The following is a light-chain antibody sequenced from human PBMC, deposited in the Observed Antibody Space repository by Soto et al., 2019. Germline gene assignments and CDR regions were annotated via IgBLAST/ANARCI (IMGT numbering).Light chain of an antibody. CDR1: QSISSY. CDR3: QQSYRTPYT. J-gene: IGKJ2*01. Sequence: PLTPSPSSLSASVGDTVTITCRASQSISSYLNWYQHKPGKAPTLLIQAASSLMSGVPSRFSASGSETDFTLTISSLRPEDFAIYYCQQSYRTPYTFGQGTKLEVK. V-gene: IGKV1-39*01. CDR2: AAS.